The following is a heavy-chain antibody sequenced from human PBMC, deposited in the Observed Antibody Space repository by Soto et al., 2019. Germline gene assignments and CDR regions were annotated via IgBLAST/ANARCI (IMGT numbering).Heavy chain of an antibody. J-gene: IGHJ4*01. Sequence: QLQLQESGPGLVKPSETLSLTCTVSGGSISSSSYYWGWIRQPPGKGLEWIGSIYYSGSTYYNPSLRIRVTIYVSTSKNQFYLRLSSVTAADTAVYYCESLGEVRDIVVVVAASFDYWGHGTLVTVSP. CDR1: GGSISSSSYY. CDR3: ESLGEVRDIVVVVAASFDY. CDR2: IYYSGST. V-gene: IGHV4-39*01. D-gene: IGHD2-15*01.